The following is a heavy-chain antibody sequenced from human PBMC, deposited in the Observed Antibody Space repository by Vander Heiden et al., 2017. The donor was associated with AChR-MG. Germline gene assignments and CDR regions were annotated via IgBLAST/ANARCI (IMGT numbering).Heavy chain of an antibody. CDR3: ATAGRGWSGYDKGGMDV. Sequence: EVQLVQSGAEVKKPGATVKISCKVSGYTFTDYYMHWVQQAPGKGLEWMGLVDPEDGETIYAEKFQGRVTITADTSTDTAYMELSSLRSEDTAVYYCATAGRGWSGYDKGGMDVWGQGTTVTVSS. CDR2: VDPEDGET. CDR1: GYTFTDYY. V-gene: IGHV1-69-2*01. J-gene: IGHJ6*02. D-gene: IGHD5-12*01.